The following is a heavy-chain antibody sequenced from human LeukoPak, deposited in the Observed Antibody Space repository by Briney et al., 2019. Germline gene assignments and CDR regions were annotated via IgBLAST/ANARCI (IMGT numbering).Heavy chain of an antibody. J-gene: IGHJ4*02. CDR2: IYPGDSDI. Sequence: GESLKISCKGSGYSFASYWIGWVRQMPGKGLEWMGIIYPGDSDIRYSPSSQGRVTISADKSISTAYLQWSSLKASDSAMYYCARIPATSADYYDSSGYYFDYWGQGTLVTVSS. V-gene: IGHV5-51*01. CDR1: GYSFASYW. D-gene: IGHD3-22*01. CDR3: ARIPATSADYYDSSGYYFDY.